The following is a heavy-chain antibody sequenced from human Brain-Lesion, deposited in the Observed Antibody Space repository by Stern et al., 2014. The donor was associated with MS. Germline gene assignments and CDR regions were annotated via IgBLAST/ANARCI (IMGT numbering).Heavy chain of an antibody. D-gene: IGHD1-26*01. Sequence: VQLVESGPGLVKPSETLSLTCTVSGGSISSSTYYCAWIRQPPGKGLEWIGNIYYSGFTYYNPSLKSRVTISVDMSKNQFSLKLSSVTAADTAIYYCARHDSVPRPSQLYSARDRGPGYFDYWGQGTLVTVSS. CDR2: IYYSGFT. J-gene: IGHJ4*02. CDR3: ARHDSVPRPSQLYSARDRGPGYFDY. CDR1: GGSISSSTYY. V-gene: IGHV4-39*01.